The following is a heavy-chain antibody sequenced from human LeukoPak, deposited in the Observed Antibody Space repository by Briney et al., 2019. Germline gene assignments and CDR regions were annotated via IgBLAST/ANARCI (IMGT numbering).Heavy chain of an antibody. CDR2: IWYDGSNR. Sequence: GGSLRLSCAASGFTFSSYGMHWVRQAPGKGLEWVAVIWYDGSNRYYADSVKGRFTISRDNSKNTLYLQMNSLRAEDTAVYYCARDIKGAAAGTAEYYYYGMDVWGQGTTVTVSS. CDR1: GFTFSSYG. CDR3: ARDIKGAAAGTAEYYYYGMDV. D-gene: IGHD6-13*01. V-gene: IGHV3-33*01. J-gene: IGHJ6*02.